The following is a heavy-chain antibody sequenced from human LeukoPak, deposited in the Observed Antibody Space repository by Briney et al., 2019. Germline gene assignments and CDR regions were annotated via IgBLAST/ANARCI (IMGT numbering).Heavy chain of an antibody. CDR3: ARDVSHCSSTSCYLYYYYYMDV. J-gene: IGHJ6*03. CDR1: GYTFTSYG. V-gene: IGHV1-18*01. CDR2: ISAYNGNT. D-gene: IGHD2-2*01. Sequence: ASVKVSCKASGYTFTSYGISWVRQAPGQGLEWMGWISAYNGNTNYAQKLQGRVTMTTDTSTSTAYMELRSLRSDDTAVYYCARDVSHCSSTSCYLYYYYYMDVWGKGTTVTISS.